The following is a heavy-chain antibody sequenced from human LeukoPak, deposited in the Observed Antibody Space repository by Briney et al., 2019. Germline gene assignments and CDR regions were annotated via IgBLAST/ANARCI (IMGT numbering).Heavy chain of an antibody. D-gene: IGHD5-18*01. CDR2: MNPNSGNT. CDR3: ARGYWIQLWLRAYYFDY. J-gene: IGHJ4*02. CDR1: GYTFTGYY. Sequence: ASVKVSCKASGYTFTGYYMHWVRQAPGQGLEWMGWMNPNSGNTGYAQKFQGRVTMTRNTSISTAYMELSSLRSEDTAVYYCARGYWIQLWLRAYYFDYWGQGTLVTVSS. V-gene: IGHV1-8*02.